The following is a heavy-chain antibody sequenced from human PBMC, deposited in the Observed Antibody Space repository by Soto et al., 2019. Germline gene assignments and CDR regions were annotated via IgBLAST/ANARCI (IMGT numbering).Heavy chain of an antibody. CDR1: GVTFKDYG. CDR2: ISYDGKQT. V-gene: IGHV3-30*03. CDR3: ARDGWGSNWYFDL. Sequence: GGSLRLSCGAPGVTFKDYGMHWIRQAPGKGLEWVAVISYDGKQTYYADSVKGRFTISKDRSKRTLFLQMNSLRVDDTAVYYCARDGWGSNWYFDLWGRXTLVTASS. J-gene: IGHJ2*01. D-gene: IGHD3-16*01.